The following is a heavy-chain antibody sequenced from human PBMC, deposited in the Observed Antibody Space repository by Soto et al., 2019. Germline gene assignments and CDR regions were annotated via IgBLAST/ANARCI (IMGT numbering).Heavy chain of an antibody. CDR3: ARRERYYGSPGWFDP. CDR1: GRSLSSYC. V-gene: IGHV4-59*04. D-gene: IGHD3-10*01. Sequence: SETLSLSCTVSGRSLSSYCWRWLRPPPGKGLECIGTVYYNENTYYNPSLKSRVAISVDTAKNQFSLNLRSVTAADTAIYFCARRERYYGSPGWFDPWGQGTLVTVSS. CDR2: VYYNENT. J-gene: IGHJ5*01.